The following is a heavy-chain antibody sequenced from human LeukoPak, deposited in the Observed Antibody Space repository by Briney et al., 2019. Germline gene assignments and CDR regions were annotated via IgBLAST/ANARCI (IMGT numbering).Heavy chain of an antibody. CDR1: GGSFSGYY. CDR2: INHSGST. CDR3: ARAGITIFGVVIISNWFDP. J-gene: IGHJ5*02. Sequence: SETLSLTCAVYGGSFSGYYWSWIRQPPGKGLEWIGEINHSGSTNYNPSLKSRVTISVDTSKNQFSLKLGSVTAADTAVYYCARAGITIFGVVIISNWFDPWGQGTLVTVSS. V-gene: IGHV4-34*01. D-gene: IGHD3-3*01.